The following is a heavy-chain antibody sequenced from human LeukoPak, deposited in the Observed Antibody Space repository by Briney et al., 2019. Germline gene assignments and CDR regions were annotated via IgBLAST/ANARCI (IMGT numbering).Heavy chain of an antibody. CDR3: AKFPHLPYGDYRRTFDY. J-gene: IGHJ4*02. CDR2: ISGSGGST. D-gene: IGHD4-17*01. CDR1: GFTFSSYA. Sequence: GGSLRLSCAASGFTFSSYAMSWVRQAPGKGLEWVSAISGSGGSTYYADSVKGRFTISRDNSKNTLYLQMNSLRAEDTAVYYCAKFPHLPYGDYRRTFDYWGQGTLVTVSS. V-gene: IGHV3-23*01.